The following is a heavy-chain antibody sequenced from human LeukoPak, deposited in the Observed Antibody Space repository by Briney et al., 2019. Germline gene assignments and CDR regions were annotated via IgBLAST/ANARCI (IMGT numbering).Heavy chain of an antibody. J-gene: IGHJ4*02. V-gene: IGHV3-48*04. CDR2: ISSSSSSI. D-gene: IGHD4-23*01. CDR1: GFTFSTYS. CDR3: VRDQRWQLPHYFDY. Sequence: GGSLRLSCAASGFTFSTYSMSWARQPPGKGLEWVSYISSSSSSIHYADSVKGRFTISRDNAMSSLYLHMNSLRAEDTAVYYCVRDQRWQLPHYFDYWSQGTLVTVSS.